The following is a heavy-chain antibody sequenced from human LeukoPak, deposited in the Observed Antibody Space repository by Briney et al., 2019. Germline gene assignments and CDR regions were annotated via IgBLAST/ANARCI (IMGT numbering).Heavy chain of an antibody. CDR1: GYTFTGYF. D-gene: IGHD1-1*01. J-gene: IGHJ4*02. Sequence: ASVRVSCKASGYTFTGYFIHWVRQAPGQGLEYMGWINPNNGVTKYAQKFQGSVTMTRDTSINTAYMELTSLTSDDTAVYYCAMASTTGAMRTYFEYWGQGTLVTVSS. V-gene: IGHV1-2*02. CDR3: AMASTTGAMRTYFEY. CDR2: INPNNGVT.